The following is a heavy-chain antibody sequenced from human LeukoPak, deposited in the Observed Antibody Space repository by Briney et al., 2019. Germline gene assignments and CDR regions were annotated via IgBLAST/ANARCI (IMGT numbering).Heavy chain of an antibody. D-gene: IGHD1-26*01. J-gene: IGHJ4*02. CDR2: ISGSGGRT. Sequence: GGSLRLSCEASGFTFSSDVMSWVRQAPGKGLEWVSAISGSGGRTYYADSVKGRFTISRGNSKNTLYLQMNSLRAEDTAVYYCAKVRAPRQYYFDYWGQGTLVTVSS. CDR1: GFTFSSDV. CDR3: AKVRAPRQYYFDY. V-gene: IGHV3-23*01.